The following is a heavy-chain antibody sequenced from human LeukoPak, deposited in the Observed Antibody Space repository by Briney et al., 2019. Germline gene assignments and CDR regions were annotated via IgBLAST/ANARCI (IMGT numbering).Heavy chain of an antibody. CDR3: ARGSADHSGYDYGMDV. Sequence: SETLSLTCTVSGGSISSSSYYWGWIRQPPGKGLEWIGSIYYSGSTYYNPSLKSRVTISVDTSKNQFSLKLSSMTAADTAVYYCARGSADHSGYDYGMDVWGQGTTVTVSS. J-gene: IGHJ6*02. CDR1: GGSISSSSYY. D-gene: IGHD1-26*01. V-gene: IGHV4-39*07. CDR2: IYYSGST.